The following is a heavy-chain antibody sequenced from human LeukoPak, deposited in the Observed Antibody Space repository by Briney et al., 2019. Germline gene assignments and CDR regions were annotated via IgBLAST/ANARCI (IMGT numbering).Heavy chain of an antibody. CDR2: VFGGGST. D-gene: IGHD6-19*01. CDR1: GGSISSDH. CDR3: AREMAGRGKFDY. V-gene: IGHV4-4*07. Sequence: PSETLSLTCTVSGGSISSDHWNWIRQPAGKGLEWIGRVFGGGSTNHNPSLQSRVSMSVDTSKNQFSLHLNSVTVADTAVYYCAREMAGRGKFDYWGQGILVTVSS. J-gene: IGHJ4*02.